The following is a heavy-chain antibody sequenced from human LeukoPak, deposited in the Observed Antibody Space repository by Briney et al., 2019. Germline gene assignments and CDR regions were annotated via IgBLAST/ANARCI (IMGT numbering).Heavy chain of an antibody. Sequence: ASVKVSCKASGYTFTGYYMHWVRQAPGQGLEWMGWINPNSGGTNYAQKFQGWVTMTRDTSISTAYMELSRLRSDDTAVYYCARDPRIDYYGSGSSEPDWYFDLWGRGTLVTVSS. J-gene: IGHJ2*01. CDR2: INPNSGGT. V-gene: IGHV1-2*04. CDR1: GYTFTGYY. CDR3: ARDPRIDYYGSGSSEPDWYFDL. D-gene: IGHD3-10*01.